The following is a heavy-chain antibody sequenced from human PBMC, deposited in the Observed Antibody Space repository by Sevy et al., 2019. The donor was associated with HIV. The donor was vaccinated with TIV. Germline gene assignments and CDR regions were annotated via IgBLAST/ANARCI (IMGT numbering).Heavy chain of an antibody. Sequence: YLRLSCTASGFTFGDYTMSWFRQAPGRDLERVGFIRVNALRGTADYAASVKGRFTLTRDDSQGIAYLQMNGLKTEDTAAYYCTREATLVRGIVAINDAFDIWGQGTMVHVSS. J-gene: IGHJ3*02. D-gene: IGHD3-10*01. V-gene: IGHV3-49*03. CDR2: IRVNALRGTA. CDR1: GFTFGDYT. CDR3: TREATLVRGIVAINDAFDI.